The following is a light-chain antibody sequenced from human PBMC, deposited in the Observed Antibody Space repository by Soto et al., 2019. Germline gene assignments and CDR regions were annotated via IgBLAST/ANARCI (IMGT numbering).Light chain of an antibody. CDR2: DTS. CDR3: QQYCSSQFT. V-gene: IGKV3-20*01. CDR1: QSVNNNY. Sequence: EIVLMQSPGTLSLSPGEGATLSCRASQSVNNNYLAWYQQKPGQAPTVLIFDTSRRATGVPDRFSGRGSGTNFTLRISRVEPDDLAVYYGQQYCSSQFTFRPGTKVNIK. J-gene: IGKJ3*01.